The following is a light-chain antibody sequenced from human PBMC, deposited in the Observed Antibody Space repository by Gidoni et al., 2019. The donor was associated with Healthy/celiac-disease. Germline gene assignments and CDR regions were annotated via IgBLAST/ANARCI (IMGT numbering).Light chain of an antibody. V-gene: IGKV3-15*01. CDR3: QQYNNWPPYT. CDR2: GAS. J-gene: IGKJ2*01. Sequence: VMTQSPATLSVSPGERATLSCRASQSVSSNLAWYQQKPGQAPRLLIYGASTRATGIPARFSGSGSGTEFTLTISSLQSEDFAVYYCQQYNNWPPYTFGQXTKLEI. CDR1: QSVSSN.